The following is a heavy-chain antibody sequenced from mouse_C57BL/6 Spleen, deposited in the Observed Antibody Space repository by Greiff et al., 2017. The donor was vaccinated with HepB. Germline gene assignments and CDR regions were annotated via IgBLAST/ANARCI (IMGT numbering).Heavy chain of an antibody. Sequence: QVQLQQSGAELVRPGTSVKVSCKASGYAFTNYLIEWVKQRPGQGLEWIGVINAGSGGTNYNEKFKGKATLTADKSSSTAYMQLSSLTSEDSAVYFCARRNPGYAMDYWGQGTSVTVSS. CDR1: GYAFTNYL. D-gene: IGHD4-1*01. CDR3: ARRNPGYAMDY. CDR2: INAGSGGT. V-gene: IGHV1-54*01. J-gene: IGHJ4*01.